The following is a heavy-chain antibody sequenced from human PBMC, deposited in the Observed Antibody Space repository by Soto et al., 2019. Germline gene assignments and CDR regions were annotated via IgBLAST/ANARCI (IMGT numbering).Heavy chain of an antibody. V-gene: IGHV1-3*01. D-gene: IGHD6-13*01. Sequence: ASVKVSCKASGYTFTSYAMHWVRQAPGQRLEWMGWINAGNGNTKYSQKFQGRVTITRDTSASTAYMELSSLRSEDTAVYYCASSVSVVQQLPSPDLNYYYYGMDVWGQGTTVTVSS. CDR3: ASSVSVVQQLPSPDLNYYYYGMDV. J-gene: IGHJ6*02. CDR1: GYTFTSYA. CDR2: INAGNGNT.